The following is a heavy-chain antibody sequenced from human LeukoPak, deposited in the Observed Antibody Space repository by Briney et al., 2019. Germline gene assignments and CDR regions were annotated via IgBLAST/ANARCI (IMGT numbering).Heavy chain of an antibody. D-gene: IGHD3-16*01. Sequence: GGSLRLSCAASGFTFSSYWMSWVRRAPGKGLEWVANIKQDGSEKNYVDSVKGRFTISRDNAKNSLYLQMNSLRAEDTAVYYCARDGPSYRLGDYWGQGTLVTVSS. V-gene: IGHV3-7*01. CDR3: ARDGPSYRLGDY. J-gene: IGHJ4*02. CDR1: GFTFSSYW. CDR2: IKQDGSEK.